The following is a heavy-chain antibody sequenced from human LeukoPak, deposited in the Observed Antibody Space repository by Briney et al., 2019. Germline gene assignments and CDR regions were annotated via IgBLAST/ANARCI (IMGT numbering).Heavy chain of an antibody. CDR3: ARDRIAVAGNDAFDI. J-gene: IGHJ3*02. D-gene: IGHD6-19*01. Sequence: SETLSLTCTVSGGSISSSSYYWGWIRQPPGKGLEWIGSIYYSGSTYYNPSLKSRVTISVDTSKNQFSLKLSSVTAADTAVYYCARDRIAVAGNDAFDIWGQGTMVTVSS. CDR2: IYYSGST. CDR1: GGSISSSSYY. V-gene: IGHV4-39*07.